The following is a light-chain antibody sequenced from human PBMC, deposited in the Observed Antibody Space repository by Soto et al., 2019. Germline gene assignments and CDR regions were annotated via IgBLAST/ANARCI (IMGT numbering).Light chain of an antibody. CDR2: KAS. Sequence: DIQMTQSPSTLSASVGDRVTITCRASQSISSWLAWYQQKPGKAPKLLIYKASSLESGVPSRFSGSGSGTEFTLTISSLQPDDFATYYCRQYNSYSRTFGQGTRWISN. V-gene: IGKV1-5*03. CDR3: RQYNSYSRT. J-gene: IGKJ1*01. CDR1: QSISSW.